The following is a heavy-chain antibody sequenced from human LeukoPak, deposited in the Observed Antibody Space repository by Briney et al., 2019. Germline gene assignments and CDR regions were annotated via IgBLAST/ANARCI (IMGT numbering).Heavy chain of an antibody. CDR1: GFTVSSNY. J-gene: IGHJ4*02. CDR3: AKELVSFRNVLWFGECDY. CDR2: IYSGGST. V-gene: IGHV3-53*01. D-gene: IGHD3-10*01. Sequence: QAGGSLRLSCAASGFTVSSNYMSWVRQAPGKGLEWVSVIYSGGSTYYADSVKGRFTISRDNSKNTLYLQMNSLRAEDTAVYYCAKELVSFRNVLWFGECDYWGQGTLVTVSS.